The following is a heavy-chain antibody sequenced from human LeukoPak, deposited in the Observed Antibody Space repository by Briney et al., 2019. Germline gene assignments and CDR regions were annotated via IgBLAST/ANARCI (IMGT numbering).Heavy chain of an antibody. Sequence: ASVKVSCKASGYTFTSYYMHWVRQAPGQGLEWMGRINPNSGGTNYAQKFQGRVTMTRDTSISTAYMELSRLRSDDTAVYYCARSFAGTTNFDYWGQGTLVTVSS. J-gene: IGHJ4*02. V-gene: IGHV1-2*06. CDR3: ARSFAGTTNFDY. CDR2: INPNSGGT. CDR1: GYTFTSYY. D-gene: IGHD4-17*01.